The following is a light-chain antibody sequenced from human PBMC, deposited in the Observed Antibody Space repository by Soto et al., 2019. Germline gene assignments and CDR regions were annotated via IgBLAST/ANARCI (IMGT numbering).Light chain of an antibody. CDR2: GAS. CDR3: QQYNNWPRDT. V-gene: IGKV3-15*01. Sequence: EIVMTQSPATLSVSPGERATLSCRASQSVSSNLAWYQQKPGQAPRLLSYGASTRATGIPARFSGSGSGTEFTLTISSLQSEDFAVYSCQQYNNWPRDTFGQGTMLEIK. CDR1: QSVSSN. J-gene: IGKJ2*01.